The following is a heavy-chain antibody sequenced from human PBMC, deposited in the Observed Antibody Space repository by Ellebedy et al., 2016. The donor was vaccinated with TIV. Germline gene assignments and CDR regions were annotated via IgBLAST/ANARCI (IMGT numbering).Heavy chain of an antibody. CDR3: ARRWKWDGVSLNSAAGESYYFDY. Sequence: MPSETLSLTCTVSGGSISSYYWGWIRQPPGKGLEWIGSIYYSGSTYYNPSLKSRVTISVDTSKNQFSLKLSSVTAADTAVYYCARRWKWDGVSLNSAAGESYYFDYWGQGTLVTVSS. J-gene: IGHJ4*02. D-gene: IGHD6-13*01. CDR1: GGSISSYY. V-gene: IGHV4-39*01. CDR2: IYYSGST.